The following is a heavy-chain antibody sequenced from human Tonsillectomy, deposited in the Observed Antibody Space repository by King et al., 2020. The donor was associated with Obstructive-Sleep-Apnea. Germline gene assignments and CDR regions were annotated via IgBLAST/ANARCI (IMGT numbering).Heavy chain of an antibody. J-gene: IGHJ5*02. CDR3: ARRGVAAMVIGGWFDP. CDR1: GYSFTNYW. CDR2: IYPGDSDT. D-gene: IGHD5-18*01. V-gene: IGHV5-51*01. Sequence: QLVQSGAEVKKPGESLKISCKGSGYSFTNYWIGWVRQMPGKGLEWMGSIYPGDSDTTYSPSFQGQVTISADKSISTAYLQWSSLKASDTATYYCARRGVAAMVIGGWFDPWGQGTPVTVSS.